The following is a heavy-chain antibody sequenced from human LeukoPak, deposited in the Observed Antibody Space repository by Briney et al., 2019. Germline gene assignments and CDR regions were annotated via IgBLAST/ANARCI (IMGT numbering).Heavy chain of an antibody. V-gene: IGHV1-2*04. J-gene: IGHJ3*02. CDR1: GYTFTSYY. D-gene: IGHD3-3*01. Sequence: GASVKVSCKASGYTFTSYYMHWVRQAPGQGLEWMGWINPNSGGTNYAQKFQGWVTMTRDTSISTAYMELSRLRSDDTAVYYCARGGGYDFWSGYYYDAFDIWGQGTMVTVSS. CDR2: INPNSGGT. CDR3: ARGGGYDFWSGYYYDAFDI.